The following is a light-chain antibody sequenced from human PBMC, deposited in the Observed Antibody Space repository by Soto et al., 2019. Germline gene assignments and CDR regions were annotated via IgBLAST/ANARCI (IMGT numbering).Light chain of an antibody. Sequence: ILITHSPSSVSVSPGERATLSCRASQSLSSSHLAWYQQKPGQAPKLLIYGASSRATGIPDRFSGSGSGTDFTLTISRLEPEDVALYYCQQYASSITFGQGTRLEIK. CDR2: GAS. CDR1: QSLSSSH. V-gene: IGKV3-20*01. CDR3: QQYASSIT. J-gene: IGKJ5*01.